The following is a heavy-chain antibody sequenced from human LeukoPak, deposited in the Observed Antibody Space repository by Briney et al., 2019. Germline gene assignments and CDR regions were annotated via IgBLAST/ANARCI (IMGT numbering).Heavy chain of an antibody. Sequence: GGSLRLSCAASGFTFSAYGMHWVRQAPGKGLEWVAVISYDGSNIYYVDSVKGRFTISRDNSKNTLFLQMNSLRAEDTALYYYAKKTPGGVWSGPDYWGHGTLVTVSS. D-gene: IGHD3-3*01. V-gene: IGHV3-30*18. J-gene: IGHJ4*01. CDR2: ISYDGSNI. CDR3: AKKTPGGVWSGPDY. CDR1: GFTFSAYG.